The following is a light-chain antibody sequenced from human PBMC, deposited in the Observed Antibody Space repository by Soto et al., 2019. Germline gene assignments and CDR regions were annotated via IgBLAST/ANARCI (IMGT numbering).Light chain of an antibody. J-gene: IGLJ1*01. CDR3: SSYANNNNFKVV. CDR2: EVS. V-gene: IGLV2-8*01. Sequence: QSVLTQPPSASGSPGQTVTISCTGNSSDVGTYKYVSWYQQHPGKAPKLMIYEVSKRPSGVPDRFSGSKSGNTASLTVSGLKAEDEADYYCSSYANNNNFKVVFGTGTKVTVL. CDR1: SSDVGTYKY.